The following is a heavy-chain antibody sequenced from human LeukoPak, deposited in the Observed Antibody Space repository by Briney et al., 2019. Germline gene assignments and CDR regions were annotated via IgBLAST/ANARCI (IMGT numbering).Heavy chain of an antibody. CDR1: GGSISSSGYY. CDR3: ASHHSGASPSDAFDI. CDR2: FYYSGST. Sequence: PSETLSLTCTVSGGSISSSGYYWDWIRQPAGQGLEWIGNFYYSGSTYYNPSLKSRVTVSVDTSKNQFSLKLSSVTAADTAVYYCASHHSGASPSDAFDIWGQGTMVTVSS. J-gene: IGHJ3*02. D-gene: IGHD5-12*01. V-gene: IGHV4-39*01.